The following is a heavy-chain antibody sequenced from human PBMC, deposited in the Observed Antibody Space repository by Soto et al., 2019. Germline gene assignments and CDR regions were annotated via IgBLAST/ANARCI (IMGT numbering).Heavy chain of an antibody. J-gene: IGHJ3*02. V-gene: IGHV4-59*01. D-gene: IGHD2-15*01. CDR3: ARGPGISAFDI. CDR2: IYYSGST. Sequence: SETLSLTCTVSGGSISSYYWSWIRQPPGKGLEWIGYIYYSGSTNYNPSLKSRVTISVDTSKNQFSLKLSSVTAADTAVYYCARGPGISAFDIWGQGTMVTVSS. CDR1: GGSISSYY.